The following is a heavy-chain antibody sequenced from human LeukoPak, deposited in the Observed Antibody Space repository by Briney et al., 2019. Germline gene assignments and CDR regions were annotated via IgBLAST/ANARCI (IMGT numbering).Heavy chain of an antibody. V-gene: IGHV1-2*02. CDR3: AHSATGYFGY. J-gene: IGHJ4*02. CDR2: INPNSGGT. Sequence: ASVKVSCKASGYTFTNNYMHWVRQAPGQGLEWMGWINPNSGGTNYAQKFQGRVTMTRDTSISTAYMELSRLRSDDTAVYYCAHSATGYFGYWGQGTLVTVSS. D-gene: IGHD3-10*01. CDR1: GYTFTNNY.